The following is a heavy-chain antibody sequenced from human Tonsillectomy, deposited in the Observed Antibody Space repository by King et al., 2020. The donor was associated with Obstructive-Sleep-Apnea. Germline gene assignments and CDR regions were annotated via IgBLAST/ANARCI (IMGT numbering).Heavy chain of an antibody. D-gene: IGHD5/OR15-5a*01. J-gene: IGHJ4*02. Sequence: LQLQESGPGLVKPSETLSLTCTVSGDSISTSTYSWDWIRQPPGKGLEWVGTIYYSGCTYYNPSLRGRVTISVDTSKNHFSLNLSSLPAADTAVYFCARGLGDWGQGVLVTVSS. V-gene: IGHV4-39*07. CDR1: GDSISTSTYS. CDR3: ARGLGD. CDR2: IYYSGCT.